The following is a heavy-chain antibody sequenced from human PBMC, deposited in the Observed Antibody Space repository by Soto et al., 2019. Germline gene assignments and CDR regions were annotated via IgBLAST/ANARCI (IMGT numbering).Heavy chain of an antibody. CDR2: INAGNGNT. CDR1: GYTFTSYA. V-gene: IGHV1-3*01. D-gene: IGHD3-10*01. Sequence: SVQVSCKASGYTFTSYAMHWVRQPPGRRLEWMGWINAGNGNTRDSKKFHGRVTITRDTTASTAYMEPSSLKSEDTAVYYCARTYMTGRDYYYYGMDVWGQGTTVTVSS. J-gene: IGHJ6*02. CDR3: ARTYMTGRDYYYYGMDV.